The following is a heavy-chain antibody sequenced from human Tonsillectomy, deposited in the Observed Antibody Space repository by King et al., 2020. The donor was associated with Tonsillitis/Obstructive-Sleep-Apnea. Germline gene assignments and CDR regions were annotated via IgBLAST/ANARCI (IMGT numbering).Heavy chain of an antibody. V-gene: IGHV4-59*01. CDR2: IHYSGST. Sequence: VQLQESGQGLVKPSETLSLTCTVSGGSISSSYWSWIRQPLGKGLEWIGYIHYSGSTSYNPSLKSRVIISVDTSKNQFSLNLSSVTAADTAVYYCARGDSSDYYYGMDVWGQGTTVTVSS. J-gene: IGHJ6*02. D-gene: IGHD5-18*01. CDR3: ARGDSSDYYYGMDV. CDR1: GGSISSSY.